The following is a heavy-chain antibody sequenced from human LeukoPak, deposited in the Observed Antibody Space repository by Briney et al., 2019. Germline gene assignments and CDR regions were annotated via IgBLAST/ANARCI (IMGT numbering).Heavy chain of an antibody. CDR3: AKDRGMYSSGWFVA. CDR2: IIGGAGST. J-gene: IGHJ5*02. V-gene: IGHV3-23*01. CDR1: GFSFSSHG. Sequence: GGSLRLSCAASGFSFSSHGMSWVRQAPGKGLEWVSGIIGGAGSTYYADSVKGRFTISRDNSKNTLYLQMNSLRAEDTAVYYCAKDRGMYSSGWFVAWGQGTLVTVSS. D-gene: IGHD6-19*01.